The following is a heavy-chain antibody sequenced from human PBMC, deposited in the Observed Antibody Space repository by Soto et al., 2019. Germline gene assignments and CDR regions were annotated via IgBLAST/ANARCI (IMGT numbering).Heavy chain of an antibody. V-gene: IGHV3-23*01. CDR2: VRSDGDTT. J-gene: IGHJ4*02. CDR1: GFTFSRYG. Sequence: EVQVLESGGGLVQPGGSLRLSCAASGFTFSRYGMNWVRQAPGKGLEWVSGVRSDGDTTYNADSVKGRFTVSRDNFKNTVDLQMNSLRVEDTAVYYCAKGKGVGATPDGANCWGQGTLVTVPS. CDR3: AKGKGVGATPDGANC. D-gene: IGHD1-26*01.